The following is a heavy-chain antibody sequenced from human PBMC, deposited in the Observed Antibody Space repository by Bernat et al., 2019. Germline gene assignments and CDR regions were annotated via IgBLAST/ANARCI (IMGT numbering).Heavy chain of an antibody. CDR3: ATSFGDIEAFDI. Sequence: QVQLVQSGAEVKKPGASVKVSCKASGYTFTAYYMHGVGQPLGQGLEWMGWINPNSGGTNYAQKFQGWVTMTRDTSISTAYMELSRLRSDDTAVYYCATSFGDIEAFDIWGQGTMVTVSS. CDR2: INPNSGGT. V-gene: IGHV1-2*04. J-gene: IGHJ3*02. CDR1: GYTFTAYY. D-gene: IGHD3-16*01.